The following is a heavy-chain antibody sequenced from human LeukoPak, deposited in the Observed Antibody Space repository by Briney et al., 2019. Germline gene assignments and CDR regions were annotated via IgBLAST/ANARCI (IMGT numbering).Heavy chain of an antibody. CDR3: ARDSFALIVVGIFDY. J-gene: IGHJ4*02. CDR1: GFTFSSYA. D-gene: IGHD3-22*01. Sequence: GRSLRLSCAASGFTFSSYAMHWVRQAPGKGLEWVAVISYDGSNKYYADSVKGRFTISRDNSKNTLYLQMNSLRAEDTAAYYCARDSFALIVVGIFDYWGQGTLVTVSS. CDR2: ISYDGSNK. V-gene: IGHV3-30-3*01.